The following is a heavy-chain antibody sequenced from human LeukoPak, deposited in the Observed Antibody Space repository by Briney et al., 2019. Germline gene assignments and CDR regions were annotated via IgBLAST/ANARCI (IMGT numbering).Heavy chain of an antibody. CDR1: GGSISSSTFY. J-gene: IGHJ4*02. CDR2: IYYSGST. Sequence: SETLSLTCTVSGGSISSSTFYWGWIRQPPGKGLEWIGNIYYSGSTYHNPSLKSRVTISVDTSKNQFSLKLSSVTAADTAVYYCATTMIRLGYWGQGTLVTVPS. D-gene: IGHD3-22*01. CDR3: ATTMIRLGY. V-gene: IGHV4-39*07.